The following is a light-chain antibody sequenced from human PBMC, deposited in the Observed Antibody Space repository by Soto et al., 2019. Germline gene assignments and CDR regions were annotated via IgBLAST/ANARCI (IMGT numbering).Light chain of an antibody. Sequence: IVLTPSPLSLPVTPGEPASISCRSSQSLLHSNGYNYLDWYLQKPGQSPQLLIYLGSNRSSGVPDRFSGSGSGTDFTLKISRVEAEDVGVYYCMQALQTPITFGQGTRLEI. J-gene: IGKJ5*01. CDR2: LGS. CDR3: MQALQTPIT. V-gene: IGKV2-28*01. CDR1: QSLLHSNGYNY.